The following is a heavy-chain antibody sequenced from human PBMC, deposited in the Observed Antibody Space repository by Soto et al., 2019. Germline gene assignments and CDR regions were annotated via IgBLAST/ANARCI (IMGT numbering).Heavy chain of an antibody. CDR1: GGSFNGYY. V-gene: IGHV4-34*01. Sequence: TSETLSLTCAVYGGSFNGYYWSWIRQPPGKGLEWIGEINHSGSTNYNPSLKSRVTISVDTSKNQFSLKLRSVTAADTAVYYCARYYYCSDGVCYRWFDPWGQGTLVTVSS. D-gene: IGHD2-15*01. CDR3: ARYYYCSDGVCYRWFDP. CDR2: INHSGST. J-gene: IGHJ5*02.